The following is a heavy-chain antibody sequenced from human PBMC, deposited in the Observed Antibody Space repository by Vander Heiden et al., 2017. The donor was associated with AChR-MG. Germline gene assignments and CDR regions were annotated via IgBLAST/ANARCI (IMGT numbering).Heavy chain of an antibody. J-gene: IGHJ3*02. CDR3: AKRRCPLGGAFDI. CDR2: ISGSGGST. D-gene: IGHD3-10*01. V-gene: IGHV3-23*01. CDR1: GFTFSSYA. Sequence: EVQLLESRGGLVQPGGSLRLSCAASGFTFSSYAMSWVRQAPGKGLEWVSAISGSGGSTYYADSVKGRFTISRDNSKNTLYLQMKSMRAEDTAVYYFAKRRCPLGGAFDIWGQGTMVTVSS.